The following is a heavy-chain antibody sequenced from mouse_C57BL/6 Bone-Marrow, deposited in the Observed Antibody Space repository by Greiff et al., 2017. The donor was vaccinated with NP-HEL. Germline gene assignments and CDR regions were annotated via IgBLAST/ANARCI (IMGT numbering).Heavy chain of an antibody. Sequence: QVQLKQSGAELARPGASVKLSCKASGYTFTSYGISWVKQRTGQGLEWIGEIYPRSGNTYYNEKFKGKATLTADKSSSTAYMELRSLTSEDSAVYFCARGATVVATKAYWGQGTLVTVSA. CDR2: IYPRSGNT. J-gene: IGHJ3*01. D-gene: IGHD1-1*01. CDR3: ARGATVVATKAY. CDR1: GYTFTSYG. V-gene: IGHV1-81*01.